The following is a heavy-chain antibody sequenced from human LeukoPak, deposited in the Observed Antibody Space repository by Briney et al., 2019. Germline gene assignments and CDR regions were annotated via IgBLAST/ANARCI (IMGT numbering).Heavy chain of an antibody. CDR3: AKDINSYCRGDCSDY. J-gene: IGHJ4*02. Sequence: GGSVRLSCAASGFTLSSYDMRWVRQAPGKGLEGVSVISGSGGSTYYADSVKGRFTISRDNSKNTVSLEMNSLRAEDTAIYYCAKDINSYCRGDCSDYWGQGTLVTVSS. CDR1: GFTLSSYD. V-gene: IGHV3-23*01. D-gene: IGHD2-21*01. CDR2: ISGSGGST.